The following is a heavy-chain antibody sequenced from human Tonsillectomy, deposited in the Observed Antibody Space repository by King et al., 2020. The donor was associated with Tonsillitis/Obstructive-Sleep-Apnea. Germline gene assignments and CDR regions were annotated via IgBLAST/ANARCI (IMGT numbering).Heavy chain of an antibody. D-gene: IGHD5-12*01. CDR3: ARSAFSGYDYFGAFDI. CDR1: GFSLNTSELS. V-gene: IGHV2-5*02. CDR2: IDWDDEK. Sequence: TLQESGPTLVKPTQTLTLTCTFSGFSLNTSELSVGWIRQPPGKALEWLALIDWDDEKRYSPSLKSRLTITTGTSKNQVVLTLTNTDPVDTATYYCARSAFSGYDYFGAFDIWGQGAMVTVSS. J-gene: IGHJ3*02.